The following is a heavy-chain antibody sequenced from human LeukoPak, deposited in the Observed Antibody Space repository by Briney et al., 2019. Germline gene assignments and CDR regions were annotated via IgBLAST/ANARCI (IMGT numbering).Heavy chain of an antibody. V-gene: IGHV4-38-2*02. CDR1: GYSISSGYY. J-gene: IGHJ4*02. D-gene: IGHD3-22*01. CDR2: IYHSGST. Sequence: PSETLSLTCTVSGYSISSGYYWGWIRQPPGKGLEWIGSIYHSGSTYYNPSLKSRVTISIDTSKNQFSLKLSSVTAADTAVYYCARVDYDSSGYYDYWGQGTLVTVSS. CDR3: ARVDYDSSGYYDY.